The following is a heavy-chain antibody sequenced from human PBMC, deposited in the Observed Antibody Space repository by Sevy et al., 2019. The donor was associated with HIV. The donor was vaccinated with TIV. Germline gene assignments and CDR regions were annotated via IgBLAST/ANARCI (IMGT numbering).Heavy chain of an antibody. D-gene: IGHD2-21*02. CDR1: GFTFSSYA. CDR2: ISYDGRNK. V-gene: IGHV3-30*09. CDR3: ARVGVSYCTDDCYNRFDY. Sequence: GGSLRLSCSASGFTFSSYALLWVRQAPGKGLEWVSLISYDGRNKYYSDSVKGRFAIWRDESKTTLFLQMESLRTEDTAIYCCARVGVSYCTDDCYNRFDYWGRGTLVTVSS. J-gene: IGHJ4*02.